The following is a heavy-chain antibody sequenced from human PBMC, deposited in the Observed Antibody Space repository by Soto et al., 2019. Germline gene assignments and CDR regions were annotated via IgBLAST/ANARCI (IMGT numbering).Heavy chain of an antibody. D-gene: IGHD3-22*01. V-gene: IGHV1-18*01. CDR3: ARDAVASSGYYHYYYYGMDV. CDR2: ISAYNGNT. Sequence: QVQLVQSGAAVMKPGASVKVSCKASGYTFTRYGISWVRQAPGQELAGMGWISAYNGNTKYAQKLQGRVTMTTDPSTSTAYMELRSLRSDDTAVYYCARDAVASSGYYHYYYYGMDVWGQGTTVTVSS. CDR1: GYTFTRYG. J-gene: IGHJ6*02.